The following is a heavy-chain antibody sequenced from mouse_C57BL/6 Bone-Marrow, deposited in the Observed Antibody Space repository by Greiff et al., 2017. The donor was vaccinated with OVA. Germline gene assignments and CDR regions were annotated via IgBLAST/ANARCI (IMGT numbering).Heavy chain of an antibody. J-gene: IGHJ4*01. V-gene: IGHV5-17*01. CDR2: ISSGSSTI. CDR3: ARGLGRGYYAMDY. CDR1: GFTFSDYG. D-gene: IGHD4-1*01. Sequence: DVMLVESGGGLVKPGGSLKLSCAASGFTFSDYGMHWVRQAPEKGLEWVAYISSGSSTIYYADTVKGRFTISRDNAKNTLFLQMTSLRSEDTAMYYCARGLGRGYYAMDYWGQGTSVTVSS.